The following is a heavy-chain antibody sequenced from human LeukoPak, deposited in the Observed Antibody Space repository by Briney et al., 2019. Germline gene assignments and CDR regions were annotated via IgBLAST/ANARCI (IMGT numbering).Heavy chain of an antibody. J-gene: IGHJ4*02. V-gene: IGHV3-66*02. Sequence: GGSLRLSCAASGFTVSSNYMSWVRQAPGKGREWGSVIYSGGSTYYADSVKGRFTISRDNSKNTLYLQMNSLRAEDTAVYYCAREGGITGTTRDYWGQGTLVTVSS. CDR1: GFTVSSNY. D-gene: IGHD1-7*01. CDR3: AREGGITGTTRDY. CDR2: IYSGGST.